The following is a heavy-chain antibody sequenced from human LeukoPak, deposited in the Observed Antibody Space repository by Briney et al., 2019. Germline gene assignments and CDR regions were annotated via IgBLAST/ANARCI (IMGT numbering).Heavy chain of an antibody. J-gene: IGHJ4*02. CDR3: ARGPHLSCGGDCPSFDY. Sequence: ASVKVSCKASGYTFTSYYMHWVRQAPRQGLEWMGIINPSGGSTSYAQKFQGRVTMTRDTSTSTVYMELSSLRSEDTAVYYCARGPHLSCGGDCPSFDYWGQGTLVTVSS. CDR2: INPSGGST. CDR1: GYTFTSYY. D-gene: IGHD2-21*02. V-gene: IGHV1-46*01.